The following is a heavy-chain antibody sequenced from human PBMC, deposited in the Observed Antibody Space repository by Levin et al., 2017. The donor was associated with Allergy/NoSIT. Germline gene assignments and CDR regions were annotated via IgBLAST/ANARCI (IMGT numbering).Heavy chain of an antibody. V-gene: IGHV4-59*01. CDR1: GDSISRFY. Sequence: SQTLSLTCTVSGDSISRFYWSWIRQPPGRGLEWIGNGFYSGTTNYKPSLKSRVTILVDTSKNQFSLKLSSVTAADTAVYYCARATRSSLIYYFDYWGPGTLVTVSS. CDR3: ARATRSSLIYYFDY. J-gene: IGHJ4*02. CDR2: GFYSGTT. D-gene: IGHD6-13*01.